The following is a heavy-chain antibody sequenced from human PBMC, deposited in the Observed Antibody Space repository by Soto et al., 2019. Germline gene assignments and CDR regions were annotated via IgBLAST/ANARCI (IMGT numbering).Heavy chain of an antibody. CDR3: ARHSSPPRIGGATAWFDP. J-gene: IGHJ5*02. CDR2: FYYSGST. CDR1: GGSLCSSSYD. V-gene: IGHV4-39*01. D-gene: IGHD1-26*01. Sequence: XTLSLACTVSGGSLCSSSYDCGWIRQPPGKGLEWIGSFYYSGSTYYNPSIKSRVNIYVDTSKNQFSLKLSSVTAQDTPVYYCARHSSPPRIGGATAWFDPWGQGTLGTVSS.